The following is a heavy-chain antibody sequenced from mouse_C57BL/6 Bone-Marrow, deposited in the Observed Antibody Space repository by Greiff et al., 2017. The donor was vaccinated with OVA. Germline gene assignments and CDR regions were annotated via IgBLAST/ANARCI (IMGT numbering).Heavy chain of an antibody. CDR2: INPNNGGT. Sequence: EVQLQQSGPELVKPGASVKISCKASGYTFTDYYMNWVKQSHGKSLEWIGDINPNNGGTSYNQKFKGKATLTVDKSSSTAYMELRSLTSEDSAVYYCARWGDYSTSFAYWGQGTLVTVSA. CDR3: ARWGDYSTSFAY. J-gene: IGHJ3*01. D-gene: IGHD2-5*01. V-gene: IGHV1-26*01. CDR1: GYTFTDYY.